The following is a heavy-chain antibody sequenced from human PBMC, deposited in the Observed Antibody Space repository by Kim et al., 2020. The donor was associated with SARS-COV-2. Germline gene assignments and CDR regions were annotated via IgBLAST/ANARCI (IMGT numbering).Heavy chain of an antibody. J-gene: IGHJ6*02. CDR2: ISGSGGST. V-gene: IGHV3-23*01. Sequence: GGSLRLSCAASGFTFSSYAMSWVRQAPGKGLEWVSAISGSGGSTYYADSVKGRFTISRDNSKNTLYLQMNSLRAEDTAVYYCAKANGYCSSTSCLDYYYYYSMDVWGQGTTVTVSS. D-gene: IGHD2-2*01. CDR3: AKANGYCSSTSCLDYYYYYSMDV. CDR1: GFTFSSYA.